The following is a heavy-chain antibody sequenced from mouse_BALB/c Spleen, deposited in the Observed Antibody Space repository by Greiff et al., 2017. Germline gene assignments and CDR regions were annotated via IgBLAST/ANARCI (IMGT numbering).Heavy chain of an antibody. J-gene: IGHJ4*01. CDR3: TRDDEGYAMDY. CDR2: ISSGGSYT. Sequence: EVMLVESGGGLVKPGGSLKLSCAASGFTFSSYTMSWVRQTPEKRLEWVATISSGGSYTYYPDSVKGRFTISRDNAKNTLYLQMSSLKSEDTAMYYCTRDDEGYAMDYWGQGTSVTVSS. V-gene: IGHV5-6-4*01. CDR1: GFTFSSYT.